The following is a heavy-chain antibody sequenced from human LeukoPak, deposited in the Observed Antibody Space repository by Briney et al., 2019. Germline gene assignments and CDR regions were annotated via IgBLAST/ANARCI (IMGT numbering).Heavy chain of an antibody. V-gene: IGHV3-21*01. CDR2: ISTSSSYI. CDR1: GFTFSSYN. J-gene: IGHJ4*02. D-gene: IGHD1-7*01. Sequence: GGSLRLSCAASGFTFSSYNMKWVRQAPGRGLEWVSSISTSSSYIYYADSVKGRFTISRDNAKNSLYLQMNSLRAEDTAVYYCARDRDWNSGFDYWGQGTLVTVSS. CDR3: ARDRDWNSGFDY.